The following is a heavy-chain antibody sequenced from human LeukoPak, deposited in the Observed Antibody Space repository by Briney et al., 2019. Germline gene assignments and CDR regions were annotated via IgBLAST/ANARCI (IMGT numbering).Heavy chain of an antibody. D-gene: IGHD5-24*01. CDR1: GGSISSYY. CDR3: AREEIRSWFDP. J-gene: IGHJ5*02. CDR2: IYYSGST. V-gene: IGHV4-59*01. Sequence: SETLSLTRTVAGGSISSYYWSWIRQPPGKGLEWIGYIYYSGSTNYNPSLKSRVTISVDTSKNQFSLKLSSVTAADTAVYYCAREEIRSWFDPWRQGTLVTVSS.